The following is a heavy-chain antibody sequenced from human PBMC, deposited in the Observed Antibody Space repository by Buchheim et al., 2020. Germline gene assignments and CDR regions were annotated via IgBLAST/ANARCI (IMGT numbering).Heavy chain of an antibody. CDR3: ARDDVRDYDFWSGYSSYYYGMDV. D-gene: IGHD3-3*01. V-gene: IGHV1-69*08. CDR1: GGTFSSYT. J-gene: IGHJ6*02. CDR2: IIPILGIA. Sequence: QVQLVQSGAEVKKPGSSVKVSCKASGGTFSSYTISWVRQAPGQGLEWMGRIIPILGIANYAQKFQGRVTITADKSTSTAHMELSSLRSEDTAVYYCARDDVRDYDFWSGYSSYYYGMDVWGQGTT.